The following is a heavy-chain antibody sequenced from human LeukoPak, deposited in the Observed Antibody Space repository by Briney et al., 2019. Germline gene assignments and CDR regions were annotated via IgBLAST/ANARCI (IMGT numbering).Heavy chain of an antibody. CDR1: GFTFSSYS. CDR3: ARDLGYDYVWGSYRYKYFQH. V-gene: IGHV3-21*01. Sequence: GGSLRLSCAASGFTFSSYSMNWVRQAPGKGLEWVSSISSSSSYIYYADSVKGRFTISRDNAKNSLYLQMNSLRAEDMAVYYCARDLGYDYVWGSYRYKYFQHWGQGTLVTVSS. D-gene: IGHD3-16*02. J-gene: IGHJ1*01. CDR2: ISSSSSYI.